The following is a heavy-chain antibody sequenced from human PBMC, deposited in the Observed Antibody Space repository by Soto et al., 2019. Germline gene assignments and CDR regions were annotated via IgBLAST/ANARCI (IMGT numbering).Heavy chain of an antibody. D-gene: IGHD5-12*01. V-gene: IGHV3-30*18. Sequence: PGGSLRLSCAASGFTFSSYGMHWVRQAPGKGLEWVAVISYDGSNKYYADSVKGRFTISRDNSKNTLYLQMNSLRAEDTAVYYCAKNRVDIVATIVDWFDPWGQGTLVTVSS. CDR1: GFTFSSYG. J-gene: IGHJ5*02. CDR3: AKNRVDIVATIVDWFDP. CDR2: ISYDGSNK.